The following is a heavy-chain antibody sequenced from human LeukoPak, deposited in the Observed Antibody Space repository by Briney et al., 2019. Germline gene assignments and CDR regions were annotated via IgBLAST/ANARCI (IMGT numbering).Heavy chain of an antibody. D-gene: IGHD6-19*01. CDR3: AREPSGWYLDY. J-gene: IGHJ4*02. CDR1: GFTFSDYS. CDR2: ISGSSNYI. Sequence: PGGSLRLSCAASGFTFSDYSMNWVRQAPGKGLEWVSYISGSSNYIYYADSVKGRFTISRDNAKNSVYLQMSSLRAEDTAVYYCAREPSGWYLDYWGQGTLVTVSS. V-gene: IGHV3-21*01.